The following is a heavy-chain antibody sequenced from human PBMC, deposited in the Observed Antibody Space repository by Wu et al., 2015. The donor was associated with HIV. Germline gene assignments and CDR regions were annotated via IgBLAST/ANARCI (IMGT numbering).Heavy chain of an antibody. CDR2: IIPIFGTA. CDR3: ARDASTADFXSGSYYYYYGMDV. CDR1: GGTFSSYA. D-gene: IGHD1-26*01. Sequence: QVQLVQSGAEVKKPGSSVKVSCKASGGTFSSYAISWVRQAPGQGLEWMGRIIPIFGTANYAQKFQGRVTITADESTSTAYMELSSLRSEDTAVYYCARDASTADFXSGSYYYYYGMDVWGQGDHGHRLL. V-gene: IGHV1-69*13. J-gene: IGHJ6*02.